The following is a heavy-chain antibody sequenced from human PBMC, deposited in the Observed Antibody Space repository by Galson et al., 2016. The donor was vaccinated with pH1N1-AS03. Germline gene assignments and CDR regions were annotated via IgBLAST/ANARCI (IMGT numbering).Heavy chain of an antibody. V-gene: IGHV1-8*01. CDR1: GYPFTTYD. CDR3: ARGPRGATYVDY. D-gene: IGHD1-26*01. CDR2: MNADTGIP. Sequence: SVKVSCKASGYPFTTYDITWARQANGLGLEWMGFMNADTGIPGHSQMFQGRVTMTRDTSINTAYMELRSLRSEDTAVYYCARGPRGATYVDYWGQGTLVTVSS. J-gene: IGHJ4*02.